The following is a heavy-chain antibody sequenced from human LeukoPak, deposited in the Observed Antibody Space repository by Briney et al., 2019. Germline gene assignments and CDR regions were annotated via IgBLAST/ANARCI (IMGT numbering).Heavy chain of an antibody. CDR2: IYYSGST. Sequence: PSETLSLTCTVSGGSISSSSYYWGWIRQPPGNGLEWIGSIYYSGSTYYNPSLKSRVTISVDTSKNQFSLKLSSVTAADTAVYYCARSVPLAYCGGDCYSRGFQHWGQGTLVTVSS. J-gene: IGHJ1*01. D-gene: IGHD2-21*02. V-gene: IGHV4-39*07. CDR3: ARSVPLAYCGGDCYSRGFQH. CDR1: GGSISSSSYY.